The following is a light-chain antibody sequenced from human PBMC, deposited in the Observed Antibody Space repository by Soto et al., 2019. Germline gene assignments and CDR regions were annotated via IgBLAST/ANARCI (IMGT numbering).Light chain of an antibody. CDR3: SSYTSSSTTEI. CDR1: SSDVGGYNY. J-gene: IGLJ1*01. CDR2: DVS. V-gene: IGLV2-14*01. Sequence: QSVLTQPASVSGSPGQSITISCTGTSSDVGGYNYVSWYQQHPGKAPKLMIYDVSNRPSGVSNRFYGSKSGNTASLTISGLQAEDEADYYCSSYTSSSTTEIFGTGTKVNVL.